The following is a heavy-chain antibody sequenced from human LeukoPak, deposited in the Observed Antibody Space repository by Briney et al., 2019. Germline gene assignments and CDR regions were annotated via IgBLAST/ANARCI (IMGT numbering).Heavy chain of an antibody. CDR1: GFTFHIFW. V-gene: IGHV3-7*02. D-gene: IGHD6-13*01. CDR2: IKQDGSEK. Sequence: GGSLRLSCAASGFTFHIFWMTWVRQAPGKGLEWVANIKQDGSEKYYVDSVKGRFTTSRDNAKNTLYLQMNSLRAEDTAVYYCARGRSSSSWYYFDYWGQGTLVTVSS. J-gene: IGHJ4*02. CDR3: ARGRSSSSWYYFDY.